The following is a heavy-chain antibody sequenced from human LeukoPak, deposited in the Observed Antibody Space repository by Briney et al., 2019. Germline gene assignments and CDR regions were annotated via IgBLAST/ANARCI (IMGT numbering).Heavy chain of an antibody. D-gene: IGHD3-22*01. Sequence: GGSLRLSCAASGFTFSSYAMHWVRQAPGKGLEWVAVISYDGSNKYYADSVKGRFTISRDNSKNTLYLQMNSLRAEDTAVYYCAREGMITMMGTFDYWGQGTLVTVSS. CDR1: GFTFSSYA. CDR3: AREGMITMMGTFDY. CDR2: ISYDGSNK. J-gene: IGHJ4*02. V-gene: IGHV3-30*04.